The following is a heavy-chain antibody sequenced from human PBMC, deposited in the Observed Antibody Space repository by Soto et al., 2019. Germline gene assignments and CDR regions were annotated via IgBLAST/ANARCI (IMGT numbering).Heavy chain of an antibody. CDR1: GYTFTSYG. Sequence: GASVKVSCKASGYTFTSYGISWVRQAPGQGLEWMGWISAYNGNTNYAQKLQGRVTMTTDTSTSTAYMELRSLRSDDTAVYYCARDPGTEYDSSGTDYWGQGTLVTVSS. V-gene: IGHV1-18*01. CDR3: ARDPGTEYDSSGTDY. J-gene: IGHJ4*02. D-gene: IGHD3-22*01. CDR2: ISAYNGNT.